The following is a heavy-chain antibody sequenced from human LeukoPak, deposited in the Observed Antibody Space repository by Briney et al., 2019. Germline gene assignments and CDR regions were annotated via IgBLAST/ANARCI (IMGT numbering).Heavy chain of an antibody. CDR2: IYYSGST. D-gene: IGHD6-19*01. V-gene: IGHV4-39*07. CDR3: ARNRCGYSSGWCTGIYWYFGL. CDR1: GGSISSSSYY. Sequence: SQTLSLTCTVSGGSISSSSYYWGWIRQPPGKGLEWIGSIYYSGSTYYNPSLKSRVTISVDTSKNQFSLKLSSVTAADTAVYYCARNRCGYSSGWCTGIYWYFGLWGRGTLVTVSS. J-gene: IGHJ2*01.